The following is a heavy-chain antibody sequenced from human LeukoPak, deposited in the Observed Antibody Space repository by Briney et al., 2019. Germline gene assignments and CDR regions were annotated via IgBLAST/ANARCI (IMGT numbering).Heavy chain of an antibody. CDR1: GFTFSSYS. CDR3: AASTLGYYDSSGYYYPAFDI. Sequence: GGSLRLSCAASGFTFSSYSMNWVRQAPGKGLEWVSSISSSSSHIYYADSVKGRFTISRDNAKNSLYLQMNSLRAEDTAVYYCAASTLGYYDSSGYYYPAFDIWGQGTMVTVSS. D-gene: IGHD3-22*01. V-gene: IGHV3-21*01. J-gene: IGHJ3*02. CDR2: ISSSSSHI.